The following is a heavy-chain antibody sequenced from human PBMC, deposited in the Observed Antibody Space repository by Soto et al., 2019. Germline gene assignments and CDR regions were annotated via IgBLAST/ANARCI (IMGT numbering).Heavy chain of an antibody. D-gene: IGHD2-21*02. V-gene: IGHV2-5*02. CDR1: GFSLSTSGVG. Sequence: QITLKESGPTLVKPTQTLTLTCTFSGFSLSTSGVGVGWIRQPPGKALEWLALIYWDDDKRYSPSLKSRLTITKDTSKNQVVLTMTNMDPVDTATYYCAHSGGVTSGRDDAFDIWDQGTMVTVSS. J-gene: IGHJ3*02. CDR2: IYWDDDK. CDR3: AHSGGVTSGRDDAFDI.